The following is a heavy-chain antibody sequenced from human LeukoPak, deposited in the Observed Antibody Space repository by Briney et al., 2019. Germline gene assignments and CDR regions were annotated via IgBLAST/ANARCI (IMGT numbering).Heavy chain of an antibody. D-gene: IGHD6-13*01. V-gene: IGHV4-34*01. CDR1: GGSFSGYY. Sequence: SETLSLTCAVYGGSFSGYYWSWIRQPPGKGLEWIGEISHSGSTNYNPSLKSRVTISVDTSKNQFSLKLSSVTAADTAVYYCARAIAAAGTTDAFDIWGQGTMVTVSS. J-gene: IGHJ3*02. CDR2: ISHSGST. CDR3: ARAIAAAGTTDAFDI.